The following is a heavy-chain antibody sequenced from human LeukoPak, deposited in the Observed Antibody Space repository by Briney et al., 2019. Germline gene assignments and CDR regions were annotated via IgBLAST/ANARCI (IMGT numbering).Heavy chain of an antibody. CDR2: INPNSGGT. CDR1: GYTFTGYY. J-gene: IGHJ4*02. V-gene: IGHV1-2*02. D-gene: IGHD6-13*01. CDR3: ARVESTEGISWYREFDY. Sequence: ASVKVSCKASGYTFTGYYMHWVRQAPGQGLEWMGWINPNSGGTSCAQKFQGRVTTTRDTSISTVYMELSSLRSDDTAMYYCARVESTEGISWYREFDYWGQGTLVTVSS.